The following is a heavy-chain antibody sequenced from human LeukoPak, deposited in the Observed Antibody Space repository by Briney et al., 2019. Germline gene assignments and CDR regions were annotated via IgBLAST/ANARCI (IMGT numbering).Heavy chain of an antibody. Sequence: GGSLRLSCVASGFSFNNYAMSWVRQAPGRGLEWASSTAGSGISKDYADSVKGRFTISKDKSKNTLYLQMDNLRAEDTGVYFCARLPTFYYDSSGYHYDYWGQGTLVTVSS. D-gene: IGHD3-22*01. J-gene: IGHJ4*02. CDR2: TAGSGISK. CDR3: ARLPTFYYDSSGYHYDY. V-gene: IGHV3-23*01. CDR1: GFSFNNYA.